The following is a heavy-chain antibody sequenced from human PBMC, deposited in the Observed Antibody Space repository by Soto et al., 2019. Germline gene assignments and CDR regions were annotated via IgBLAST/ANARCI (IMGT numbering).Heavy chain of an antibody. D-gene: IGHD2-2*01. J-gene: IGHJ5*02. Sequence: QVQLLQSGAEVKKPGASVKVSCKASGYTFTGYYMHWVRQAPGQGLEWMGWINPNSGGTNYAQKLQGRVTTTRDTSISTAYMELSRFRSDDTAVYYCARPVEGYCSSTSCGARCDWFAPWGQGTLVTVAS. CDR2: INPNSGGT. CDR3: ARPVEGYCSSTSCGARCDWFAP. V-gene: IGHV1-2*02. CDR1: GYTFTGYY.